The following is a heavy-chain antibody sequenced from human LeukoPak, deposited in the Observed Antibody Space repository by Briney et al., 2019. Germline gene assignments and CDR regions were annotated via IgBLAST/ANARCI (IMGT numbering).Heavy chain of an antibody. CDR1: GGTFSSYA. Sequence: SVKVSCKASGGTFSSYAISWVRQAPGQGLEWTGRIIPILGIANYAQKFQSRVTITADKSTSTAYMELSSLRSEDTAVYYCARDYRNGRFDHWGQGTLVTASS. D-gene: IGHD2-8*01. J-gene: IGHJ5*02. CDR3: ARDYRNGRFDH. CDR2: IIPILGIA. V-gene: IGHV1-69*04.